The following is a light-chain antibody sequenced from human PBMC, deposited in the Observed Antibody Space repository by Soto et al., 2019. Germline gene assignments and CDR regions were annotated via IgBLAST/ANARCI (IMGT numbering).Light chain of an antibody. V-gene: IGLV1-44*01. CDR1: SSNVGSNT. Sequence: QSVLTQPPSASGTPGQRVTISCSGSSSNVGSNTVSWYQQLPGTAPKVLIYSDDQRPSGVPDRFSGSRSGSSASLAIIGLQSGDEADYYCASWEDSLNGWVIGGGTQLTVL. CDR2: SDD. J-gene: IGLJ3*02. CDR3: ASWEDSLNGWV.